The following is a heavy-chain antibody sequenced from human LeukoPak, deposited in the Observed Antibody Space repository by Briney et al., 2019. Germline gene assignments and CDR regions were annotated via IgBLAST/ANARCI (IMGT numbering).Heavy chain of an antibody. V-gene: IGHV3-69-1*01. J-gene: IGHJ4*02. Sequence: PGGSLRLSCAASGFTFSDYHMNWIRQAPGKGLEWLSYISGGGTIYERDSVKGRFTISRDNSKNLLYLQMNSLRAEDTAVYYCARGRDYGDYFDYWGQGTLVTVSS. CDR3: ARGRDYGDYFDY. D-gene: IGHD4-17*01. CDR2: ISGGGTI. CDR1: GFTFSDYH.